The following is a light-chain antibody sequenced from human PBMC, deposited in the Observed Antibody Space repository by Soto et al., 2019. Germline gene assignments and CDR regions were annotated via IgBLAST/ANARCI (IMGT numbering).Light chain of an antibody. Sequence: EIVLTQSPGTLSLSPGERATLSCRASQSVSSIYLAWYQQKPGQAPRLLIYGASSRATGIPDRFSGSGSGTDFTLTISRLEPEDFAVYYCQQYGSSPPALTFGGGTKVDIK. J-gene: IGKJ4*01. CDR3: QQYGSSPPALT. V-gene: IGKV3-20*01. CDR1: QSVSSIY. CDR2: GAS.